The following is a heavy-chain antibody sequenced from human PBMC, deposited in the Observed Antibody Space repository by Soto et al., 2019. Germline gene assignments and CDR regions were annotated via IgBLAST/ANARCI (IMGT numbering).Heavy chain of an antibody. Sequence: PGGSLRRSCAASGFTFSSYAMSWVRQAPGKGLEWVSAISGSGGSTYYADSVKGRFTISRDNSKNTLYLQMYSLRAEDTAVAYCAKAGDYYGTGRAFDYWGQGSLVTVSS. CDR1: GFTFSSYA. D-gene: IGHD3-10*01. V-gene: IGHV3-23*01. CDR3: AKAGDYYGTGRAFDY. J-gene: IGHJ4*03. CDR2: ISGSGGST.